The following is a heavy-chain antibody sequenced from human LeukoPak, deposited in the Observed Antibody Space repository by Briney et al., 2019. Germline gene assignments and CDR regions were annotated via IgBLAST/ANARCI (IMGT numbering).Heavy chain of an antibody. CDR2: ISWNSGSI. V-gene: IGHV3-9*01. Sequence: GGSLRLSCAASGFTFDDYAMHWVRQAPGKGLEWVSGISWNSGSIGYADSVKGRFTISRDNAKNSLYLQMNSLRAEDTAVYYCARYYDSSGYRYFDYWGQGTLVTVSS. CDR3: ARYYDSSGYRYFDY. D-gene: IGHD3-22*01. J-gene: IGHJ4*02. CDR1: GFTFDDYA.